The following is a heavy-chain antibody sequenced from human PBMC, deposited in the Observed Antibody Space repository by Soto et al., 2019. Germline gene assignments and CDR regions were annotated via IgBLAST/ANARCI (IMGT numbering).Heavy chain of an antibody. Sequence: QVQLQESGPGLVKPSQTLSLTCTVSGGSISSGDYYWSWIRQPPGKGLEWIGYIYYSGSTYYNPSLQSRGTISVDTSKNQVSLKLSSVTAADTAVYYCARWYDSSGYLLFDYWGQGTLVTVSS. J-gene: IGHJ4*02. D-gene: IGHD3-22*01. CDR1: GGSISSGDYY. CDR2: IYYSGST. V-gene: IGHV4-30-4*01. CDR3: ARWYDSSGYLLFDY.